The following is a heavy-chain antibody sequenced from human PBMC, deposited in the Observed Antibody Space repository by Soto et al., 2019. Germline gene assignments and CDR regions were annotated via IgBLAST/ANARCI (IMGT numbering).Heavy chain of an antibody. D-gene: IGHD6-19*01. J-gene: IGHJ6*03. CDR3: ARAPRIAVAGTASRGLDYYYYMDV. CDR1: GYTFTSYD. V-gene: IGHV1-8*01. Sequence: ASVKVSCKASGYTFTSYDINWVRQATGQGLEWMGWMNPNSGNTGYAQKFQGRVTMTRNTSISTAYMELSSLRSEDTAVYYCARAPRIAVAGTASRGLDYYYYMDVWGKGTTVTVSS. CDR2: MNPNSGNT.